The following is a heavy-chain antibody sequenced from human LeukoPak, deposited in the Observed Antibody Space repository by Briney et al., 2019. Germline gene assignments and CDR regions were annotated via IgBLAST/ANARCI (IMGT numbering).Heavy chain of an antibody. D-gene: IGHD1-26*01. CDR2: INAGNGNT. V-gene: IGHV1-3*01. CDR3: ARGWELHRFWNAFDI. J-gene: IGHJ3*02. Sequence: ASVKVSCKASGYTFTSYAMHWVRQAPGQRLEWMGLINAGNGNTKYSQKFQGRVTITRDTSASTAYMELSSLRSEDTAVYYCARGWELHRFWNAFDIWGQGTMVTVSS. CDR1: GYTFTSYA.